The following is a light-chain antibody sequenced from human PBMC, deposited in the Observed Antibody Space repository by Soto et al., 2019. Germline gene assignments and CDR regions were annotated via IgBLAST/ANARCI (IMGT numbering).Light chain of an antibody. CDR3: AAYTTRTTYV. CDR1: SSDVGSYNR. CDR2: GVS. J-gene: IGLJ1*01. V-gene: IGLV2-18*02. Sequence: QSALTQPASVSGSPGQSITISCTGTSSDVGSYNRVSWYQQPPGTAPKLMIYGVSNRPSGVPDRFSGSKSGNTASLTISGLQAEDEADYYCAAYTTRTTYVFGPGTKLTVL.